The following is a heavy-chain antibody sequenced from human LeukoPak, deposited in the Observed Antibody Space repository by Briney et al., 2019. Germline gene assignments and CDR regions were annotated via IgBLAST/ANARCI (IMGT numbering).Heavy chain of an antibody. V-gene: IGHV4-59*01. CDR1: GGSLSSYY. D-gene: IGHD2-2*01. CDR3: ARTTEGYFSSASCFGFSYSYYMDV. J-gene: IGHJ6*03. Sequence: PSETLSLTCTVSGGSLSSYYWSWIRQPPGKGLEWIGYIYYSGSTNYNPSLKSRVTISVDTSKNRFSLNLSSVIAAGTAVYYWARTTEGYFSSASCFGFSYSYYMDVWGKGTTVTISS. CDR2: IYYSGST.